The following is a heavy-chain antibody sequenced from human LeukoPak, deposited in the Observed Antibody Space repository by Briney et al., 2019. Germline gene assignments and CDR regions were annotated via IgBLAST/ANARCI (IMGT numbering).Heavy chain of an antibody. CDR1: GGTFSSYT. CDR2: IIPILGIA. J-gene: IGHJ4*02. CDR3: ASDGVLDY. D-gene: IGHD2-8*02. Sequence: ASVKVSCKASGGTFSSYTISWVRQAPGQGLEWMGRIIPILGIANYAQKFQGRVTITADESASTAYMELSSLRSEDTAVYYCASDGVLDYWGQGTLVTVSS. V-gene: IGHV1-69*02.